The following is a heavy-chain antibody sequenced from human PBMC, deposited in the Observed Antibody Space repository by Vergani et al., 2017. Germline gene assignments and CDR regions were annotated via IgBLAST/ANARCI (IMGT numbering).Heavy chain of an antibody. CDR1: GFTFSSYG. Sequence: QVQLVESGGGVVQPGRSLRLSCAASGFTFSSYGMHWVRQPPGKGLEWIGEICHTEDTKYSPSLKSRVTVSVDESRNLFSLRLNSVTAADTAVYYCATIGYRRWGYYFDYWGQGILVTVSS. D-gene: IGHD2-2*02. CDR3: ATIGYRRWGYYFDY. V-gene: IGHV4-4*02. CDR2: ICHTEDT. J-gene: IGHJ4*02.